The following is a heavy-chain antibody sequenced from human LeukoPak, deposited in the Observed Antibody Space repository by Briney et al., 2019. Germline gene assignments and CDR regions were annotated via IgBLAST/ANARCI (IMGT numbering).Heavy chain of an antibody. D-gene: IGHD5-12*01. CDR1: GFTVSSNY. CDR2: IYSGGST. CDR3: ARGGGYDKSFDY. J-gene: IGHJ4*02. V-gene: IGHV3-53*01. Sequence: GGSLRLSCAAPGFTVSSNYMSWVRQAPGKGLEWVSVIYSGGSTYYADSVKGRFTISRDNSKNTLYLQVNSLRAEDTAVYYCARGGGYDKSFDYWGQGTLVTVSS.